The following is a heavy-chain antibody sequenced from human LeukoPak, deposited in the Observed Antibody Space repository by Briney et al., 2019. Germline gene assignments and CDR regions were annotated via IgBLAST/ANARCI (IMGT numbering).Heavy chain of an antibody. J-gene: IGHJ3*02. V-gene: IGHV4-59*08. CDR2: IYYSGST. CDR1: GGSISSYY. D-gene: IGHD3-22*01. Sequence: SETLSLTCTVSGGSISSYYWSWIRQSPGKGLEWIGYIYYSGSTYYNPSLKSRVTISVDTSKNQFSLKLSSVTAADTAVYYCARRNYYDSSGYYYGDAFDIWGQGTMVTVSS. CDR3: ARRNYYDSSGYYYGDAFDI.